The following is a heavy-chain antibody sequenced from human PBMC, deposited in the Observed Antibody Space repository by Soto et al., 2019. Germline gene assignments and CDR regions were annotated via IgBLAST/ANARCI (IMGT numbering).Heavy chain of an antibody. Sequence: PSETLSLTCTVSGGSISSGDYYWSWIRQPLGKGLEWIGYIYYSGSTYYNPSLKSRVTISVDTSKNQFSLKLSSVTAADTAVYYCARDSSGSVLGFDLWGRGTLVTVSS. CDR1: GGSISSGDYY. CDR2: IYYSGST. D-gene: IGHD3-22*01. V-gene: IGHV4-30-4*01. CDR3: ARDSSGSVLGFDL. J-gene: IGHJ2*01.